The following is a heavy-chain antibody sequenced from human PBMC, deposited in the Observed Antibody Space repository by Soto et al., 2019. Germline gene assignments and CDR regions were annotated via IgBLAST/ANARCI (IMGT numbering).Heavy chain of an antibody. J-gene: IGHJ4*02. D-gene: IGHD2-15*01. CDR1: GGSISSYY. CDR3: ARHTPAISISDH. CDR2: IYYSGST. Sequence: PSETLSLTCTVSGGSISSYYWSWIRQPPGKGLEWIGIIYYSGSTNYNPSPKSRVTISVDTSKNQFSLKLSSVTAADTAVYYCARHTPAISISDHWGQGTLVTVSS. V-gene: IGHV4-59*08.